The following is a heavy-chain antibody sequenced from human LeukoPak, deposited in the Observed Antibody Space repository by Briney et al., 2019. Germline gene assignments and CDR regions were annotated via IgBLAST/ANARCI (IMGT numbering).Heavy chain of an antibody. Sequence: GRSLRLSCAASGFTFSSYWMSWVRQAPGKGLEWVAKIKQDGSEKYYVDSVKGRFSISRDNAKNSLYLEMNSLRAEETAVYYCAREGSCRNWLDPWGQGTLVTVSS. J-gene: IGHJ5*02. V-gene: IGHV3-7*05. D-gene: IGHD6-19*01. CDR2: IKQDGSEK. CDR3: AREGSCRNWLDP. CDR1: GFTFSSYW.